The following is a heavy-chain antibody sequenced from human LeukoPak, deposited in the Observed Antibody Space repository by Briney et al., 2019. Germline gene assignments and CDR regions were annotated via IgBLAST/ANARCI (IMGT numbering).Heavy chain of an antibody. D-gene: IGHD6-13*01. CDR1: GFTFSSYE. Sequence: GGSLRLSCATSGFTFSSYEMNWVRQAPGKGPEWVSYISSGGDTIYYADSVKGRFNNSRDNAESSLYLQMNSLGAEDTAVYYCARGRWYLDYWGQGTLVSVSS. J-gene: IGHJ4*02. CDR2: ISSGGDTI. CDR3: ARGRWYLDY. V-gene: IGHV3-48*03.